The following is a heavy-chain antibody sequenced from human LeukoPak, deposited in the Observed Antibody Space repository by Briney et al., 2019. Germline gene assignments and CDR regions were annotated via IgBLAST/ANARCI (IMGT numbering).Heavy chain of an antibody. CDR1: GFTFSSYW. J-gene: IGHJ4*02. V-gene: IGHV3-7*01. D-gene: IGHD3-16*02. CDR2: INQDGSEK. CDR3: ARVGYDDYVWGSYRFDY. Sequence: GGTLRLSCAASGFTFSSYWMSWVPQAPGKGWEGVANINQDGSEKYYVDSVKGRFTISRDNAKNSLYLQMNSLRAEDTAVYYCARVGYDDYVWGSYRFDYWGQGTLVTVSS.